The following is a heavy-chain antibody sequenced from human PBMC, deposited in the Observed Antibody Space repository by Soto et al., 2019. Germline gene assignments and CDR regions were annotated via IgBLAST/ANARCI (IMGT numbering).Heavy chain of an antibody. CDR3: ARGYLLWFGELKVARWFDP. D-gene: IGHD3-10*01. V-gene: IGHV4-34*01. Sequence: QVQLQQWGAGLLKPSETLSLTCAVYGGSFSGYYWSWIRQPPGKGLEWIGEINHSGSTNYNPSLKSRVTISVDTSKNQCSLKLSSVTAADTAVYYCARGYLLWFGELKVARWFDPWGQGTLVTVSS. CDR1: GGSFSGYY. J-gene: IGHJ5*02. CDR2: INHSGST.